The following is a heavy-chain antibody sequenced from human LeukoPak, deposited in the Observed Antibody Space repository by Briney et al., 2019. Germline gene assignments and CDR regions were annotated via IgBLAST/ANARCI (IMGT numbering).Heavy chain of an antibody. CDR3: TRGPYSYDSSGAFDI. CDR2: ISSSGST. V-gene: IGHV4-61*02. CDR1: GDSISSGDYY. Sequence: SETLSLTCTVSGDSISSGDYYWSWIRQPAGKGLEWIGRISSSGSTNYNPSLKSRVTISVDTSKNQFSLKLSSVTAADTAVYFCTRGPYSYDSSGAFDIWGQGTMVTVSS. D-gene: IGHD3-22*01. J-gene: IGHJ3*02.